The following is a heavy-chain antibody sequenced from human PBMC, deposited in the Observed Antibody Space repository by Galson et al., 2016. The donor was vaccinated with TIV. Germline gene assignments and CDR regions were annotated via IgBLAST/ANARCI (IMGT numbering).Heavy chain of an antibody. V-gene: IGHV1-18*04. CDR2: ISGYSGNT. J-gene: IGHJ6*02. CDR1: GYTFSKYG. CDR3: ARDRGSMTMILVVDYYYGTDV. D-gene: IGHD3-22*01. Sequence: SVKVSCKASGYTFSKYGISWVRQAPGQGLEWMGWISGYSGNTSYARKLQGRVIMTTDTSTGTAFMEVRRLTSDDTAVYYCARDRGSMTMILVVDYYYGTDVWGQGTTVTVSS.